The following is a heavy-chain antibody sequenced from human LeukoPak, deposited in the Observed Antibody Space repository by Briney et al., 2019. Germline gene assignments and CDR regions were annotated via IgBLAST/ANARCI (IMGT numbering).Heavy chain of an antibody. V-gene: IGHV1-2*02. CDR3: ARVYDFWSGYYTTAFDY. CDR2: INPNSGGT. D-gene: IGHD3-3*01. J-gene: IGHJ4*02. CDR1: GYTLTGYH. Sequence: ASVKVSCKASGYTLTGYHIHWVRQAPGQGLEWMGWINPNSGGTNYAQKFQGRVTMTRDTSISIAYMELSSLRSDDTAMYYCARVYDFWSGYYTTAFDYWGQGTLVTVSS.